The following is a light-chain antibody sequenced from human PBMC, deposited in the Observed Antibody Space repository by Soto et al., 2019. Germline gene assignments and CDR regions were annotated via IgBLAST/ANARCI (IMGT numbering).Light chain of an antibody. CDR2: EVT. V-gene: IGLV2-8*01. Sequence: QSALTQPPSASGSPGQSVTISCTGTSRDVGAYNSVSWYQQHPGEVPKLLIYEVTQRPSGDPNRFSGSKSGNTASLTVSGIQAGDEADYYCNSYAGNNNVVFGGGTKLTVL. CDR3: NSYAGNNNVV. J-gene: IGLJ2*01. CDR1: SRDVGAYNS.